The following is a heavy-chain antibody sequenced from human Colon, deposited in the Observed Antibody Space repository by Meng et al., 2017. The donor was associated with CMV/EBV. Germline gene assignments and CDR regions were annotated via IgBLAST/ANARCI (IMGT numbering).Heavy chain of an antibody. V-gene: IGHV3-30*04. J-gene: IGHJ4*02. CDR2: IPYDGNSE. D-gene: IGHD2-2*01. CDR3: VRGGRSMYQLVSVF. Sequence: SLKISCEASGFTFSYYAMHWVRQAPGKGLEWVAVIPYDGNSEYYADSVKGRFTISRDTSKNTLYLQMNSLRPEDTAVYYCVRGGRSMYQLVSVFWGQGTLVTVSS. CDR1: GFTFSYYA.